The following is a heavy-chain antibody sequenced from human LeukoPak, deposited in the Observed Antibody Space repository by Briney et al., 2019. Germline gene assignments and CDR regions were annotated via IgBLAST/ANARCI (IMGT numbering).Heavy chain of an antibody. D-gene: IGHD5-18*01. J-gene: IGHJ4*02. V-gene: IGHV3-9*01. Sequence: GGSLRLSCAASGFTIDDYAMHWVRQAPGKGLEWVAGIYWNSGGAVYADSVQGRFTISRDNSKNTLYLQMNSLRAEDTAVYYCAKPLSGYSYSLTRPFDYWGQGTLVTVSS. CDR2: IYWNSGGA. CDR3: AKPLSGYSYSLTRPFDY. CDR1: GFTIDDYA.